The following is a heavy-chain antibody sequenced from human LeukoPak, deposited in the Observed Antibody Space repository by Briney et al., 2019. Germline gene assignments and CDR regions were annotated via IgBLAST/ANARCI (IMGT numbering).Heavy chain of an antibody. CDR3: ARDMFSGVDDYVWGSYDY. CDR1: GFTFSSYA. J-gene: IGHJ4*02. Sequence: EAGGGVVQPGRSLRLSCAASGFTFSSYAMHWVRQAPGKGLEWVAVISYDGSNKYYADSVKGRFTISRDNSKNTLYLQMNSLRAEDTAMYNCARDMFSGVDDYVWGSYDYWGQGTLVTVSS. V-gene: IGHV3-30-3*01. D-gene: IGHD3-16*01. CDR2: ISYDGSNK.